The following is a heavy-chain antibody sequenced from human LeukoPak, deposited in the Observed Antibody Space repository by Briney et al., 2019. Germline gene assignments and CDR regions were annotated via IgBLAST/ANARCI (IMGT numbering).Heavy chain of an antibody. CDR1: GGSTSSSSYY. CDR2: IYYSGST. J-gene: IGHJ4*02. Sequence: SETLSLTCTVSGGSTSSSSYYWGWIRQPPGKGLEWIGSIYYSGSTYYNPSLKSRVTISVDTSKNQLSLKLSSVTAADTAVYYCARHLDGGAHRTYYFDYWGQGTLVTVSS. D-gene: IGHD3-16*01. CDR3: ARHLDGGAHRTYYFDY. V-gene: IGHV4-39*01.